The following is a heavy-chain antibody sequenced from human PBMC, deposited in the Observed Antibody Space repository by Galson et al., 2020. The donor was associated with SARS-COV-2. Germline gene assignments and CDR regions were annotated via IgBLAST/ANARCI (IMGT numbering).Heavy chain of an antibody. CDR1: GYTFSGHY. V-gene: IGHV1-2*06. D-gene: IGHD3-10*01. Sequence: ASVTVSCKASGYTFSGHYMHWVRLAPGQGLEWMGRINPNSGDTDVAQKFQGRVTMTTDTSLTTAYMELSRLTSDDTAVYYCTRGRNSSPFYHFDPWGQGTLVTVSS. CDR2: INPNSGDT. CDR3: TRGRNSSPFYHFDP. J-gene: IGHJ5*02.